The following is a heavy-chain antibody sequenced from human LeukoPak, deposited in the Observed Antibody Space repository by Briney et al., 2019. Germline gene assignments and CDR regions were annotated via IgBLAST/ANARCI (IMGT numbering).Heavy chain of an antibody. V-gene: IGHV3-7*04. CDR2: MNQLGNEK. D-gene: IGHD3-22*01. CDR1: KFTLSSYW. CDR3: ARGTYFYEF. Sequence: PGGSLRLSCAASKFTLSSYWMSRVRQAPGKGREWVAYMNQLGNEKNYLDSVRGRFTISRDNAKNSLYLQMNSLRAEDTAVYYCARGTYFYEFWGQGTLVSVSS. J-gene: IGHJ4*02.